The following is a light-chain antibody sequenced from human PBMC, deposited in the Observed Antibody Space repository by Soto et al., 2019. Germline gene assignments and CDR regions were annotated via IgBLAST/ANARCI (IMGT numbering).Light chain of an antibody. J-gene: IGLJ2*01. CDR3: GTWDSSLSAGV. CDR1: SSNIGNNY. CDR2: ENN. Sequence: QSVLTQPPSVSAAPGQTVTISCSGSSSNIGNNYVSWYQQLPGTAPKLLIYENNKRPSGIPDRSSGSKSGTSATLGITGLQTGDEADYYCGTWDSSLSAGVFGGGTKLTVL. V-gene: IGLV1-51*02.